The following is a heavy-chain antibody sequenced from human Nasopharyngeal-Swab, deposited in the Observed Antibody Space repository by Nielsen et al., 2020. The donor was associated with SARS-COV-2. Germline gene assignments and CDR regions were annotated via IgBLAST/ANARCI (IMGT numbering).Heavy chain of an antibody. J-gene: IGHJ4*02. V-gene: IGHV3-23*01. Sequence: GESLKISCAASGFTFSSYAMSWVRQAPGKGLEWVSSISGSGGSTHYVDSVKGRFTISRDYSKTTLYLQMNSLRAEDTAVYYCAKTLTPYVWGSYRYMDYWGQGTLVTVSS. CDR3: AKTLTPYVWGSYRYMDY. CDR2: ISGSGGST. D-gene: IGHD3-16*02. CDR1: GFTFSSYA.